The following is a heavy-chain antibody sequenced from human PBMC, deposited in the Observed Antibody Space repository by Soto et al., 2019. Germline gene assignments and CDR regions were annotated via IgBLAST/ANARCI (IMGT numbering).Heavy chain of an antibody. CDR3: ARSPLYGDAAL. CDR2: IYSGGST. D-gene: IGHD2-21*02. Sequence: EVQLVESGGGLVQPGGSLRLSCAASGFTVSSNYMTWVRQAPGKGLEWVSVIYSGGSTYYTDSVKGRFTISRDNSKTTVYRQMNSLRAEDTAVYYCARSPLYGDAALWGQGTLVTVSS. J-gene: IGHJ1*01. CDR1: GFTVSSNY. V-gene: IGHV3-66*01.